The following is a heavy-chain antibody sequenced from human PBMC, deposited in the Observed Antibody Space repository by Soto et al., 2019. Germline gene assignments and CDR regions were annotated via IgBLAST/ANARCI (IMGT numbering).Heavy chain of an antibody. Sequence: QVQLVQSGAEVKKPGSSVKVSCKASGGTFSSYAISWVRQAPGQGLEWMGGIIPMFGTADYAQKFQGRVTITADESTSTADMDLSSLRSEDTAVYYCAAHFHWAPYNYYYGMDVWGQGTTVTVSS. J-gene: IGHJ6*02. CDR2: IIPMFGTA. D-gene: IGHD7-27*01. CDR1: GGTFSSYA. CDR3: AAHFHWAPYNYYYGMDV. V-gene: IGHV1-69*12.